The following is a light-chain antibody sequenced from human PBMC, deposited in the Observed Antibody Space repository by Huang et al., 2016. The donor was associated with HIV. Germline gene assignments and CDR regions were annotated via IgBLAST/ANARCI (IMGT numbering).Light chain of an antibody. V-gene: IGKV3-15*01. J-gene: IGKJ2*01. CDR1: QSVSSN. Sequence: EIVMTQSPAILSVSPGERATLSCRASQSVSSNLAWYQQKLGQAPGILIHGASTRATGIQARFSGSGSGAECTLTISGRQSEDFAVYYCQQYDNWPPFTFGQGTKLEIK. CDR3: QQYDNWPPFT. CDR2: GAS.